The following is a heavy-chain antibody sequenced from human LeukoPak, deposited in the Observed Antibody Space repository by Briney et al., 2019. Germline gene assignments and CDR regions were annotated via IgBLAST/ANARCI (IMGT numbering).Heavy chain of an antibody. Sequence: PSGTLSLTCVVSGDSISSSNWWSWVRQPPGKGLEWIWEIYHSGSTKYSPSLKNRLTISLDKSRNQFSLKLTSVTAADTAVYYCAAHSGGSNFDYWGQGTLVTVSS. CDR3: AAHSGGSNFDY. CDR2: IYHSGST. D-gene: IGHD1-26*01. V-gene: IGHV4-4*02. J-gene: IGHJ4*02. CDR1: GDSISSSNW.